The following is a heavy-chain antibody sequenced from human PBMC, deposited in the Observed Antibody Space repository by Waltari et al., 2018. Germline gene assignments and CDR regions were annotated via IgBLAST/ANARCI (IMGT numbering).Heavy chain of an antibody. CDR2: INQDGGDK. D-gene: IGHD2-15*01. J-gene: IGHJ4*02. Sequence: EVQLVESGGGLVQPGGSLRLSCAASGFTFSTNWMSWVRPAPGKGLEWVANINQDGGDKDYVDSVKGRFTISRDNSKNTLYLQMNSLRAEDTAVYYCARDKDRWGQGTLVTVSS. V-gene: IGHV3-7*03. CDR3: ARDKDR. CDR1: GFTFSTNW.